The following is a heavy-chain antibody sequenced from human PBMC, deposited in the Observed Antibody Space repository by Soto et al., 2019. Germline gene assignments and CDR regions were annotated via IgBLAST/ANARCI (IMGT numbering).Heavy chain of an antibody. CDR3: ARGLKFGVVVPAAMSTNWFDP. Sequence: QVPLVQSGAEVKKPGASVKVSCKASGYTFTSYGISWVRQAPGQGLEWMGWISAYNGNTNYAQKLQGRVTMTTDTSTSTAYMELRSLRSDDTAVYYCARGLKFGVVVPAAMSTNWFDPWGQGTLVTVSS. CDR1: GYTFTSYG. CDR2: ISAYNGNT. V-gene: IGHV1-18*01. D-gene: IGHD2-2*01. J-gene: IGHJ5*02.